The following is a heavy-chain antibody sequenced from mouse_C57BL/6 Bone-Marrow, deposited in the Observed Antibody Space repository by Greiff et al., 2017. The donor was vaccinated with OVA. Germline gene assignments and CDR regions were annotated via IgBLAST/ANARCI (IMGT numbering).Heavy chain of an antibody. V-gene: IGHV1-69*01. CDR2: IDPSDSYT. CDR1: GYTFTSYW. CDR3: AREGSSSKDY. J-gene: IGHJ4*01. D-gene: IGHD1-1*01. Sequence: QVQLQQPGAELVMPGASVKLSCKASGYTFTSYWMHWVKQRPGQGLEWIGEIDPSDSYTNFNQKFKGKSTLTVDRSSSTAYMQLGMLTSEDSAVYYCAREGSSSKDYWGQGTSVTVAS.